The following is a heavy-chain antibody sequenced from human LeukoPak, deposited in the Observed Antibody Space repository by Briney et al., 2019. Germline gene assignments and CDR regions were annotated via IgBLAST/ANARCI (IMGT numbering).Heavy chain of an antibody. CDR2: IYYSGST. CDR1: GGSVSSGSYY. CDR3: ARERAGEYYDILTGYSWFDP. Sequence: SETLSLTCTVSGGSVSSGSYYWRWIRQPPGKGLEWIGYIYYSGSTSYNPSLKSRVTISVDTSKNQFSLKLSSVTAADTAVYYCARERAGEYYDILTGYSWFDPWGQGTLVTVTS. J-gene: IGHJ5*02. D-gene: IGHD3-9*01. V-gene: IGHV4-61*01.